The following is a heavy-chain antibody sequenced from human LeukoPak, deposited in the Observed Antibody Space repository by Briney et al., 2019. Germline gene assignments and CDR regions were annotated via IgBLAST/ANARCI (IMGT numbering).Heavy chain of an antibody. CDR1: GGSFSGYY. D-gene: IGHD5-18*01. Sequence: SETLSLTCAVYGGSFSGYYWSWIRQPPGKGLEWIGEINHRGSTNYNPSLKSRVTISVDTSKNQFSLKLSSVTAADTAAYYCARGRGYSYGPTNFDYWGQGTLVTVSS. CDR2: INHRGST. CDR3: ARGRGYSYGPTNFDY. V-gene: IGHV4-34*01. J-gene: IGHJ4*02.